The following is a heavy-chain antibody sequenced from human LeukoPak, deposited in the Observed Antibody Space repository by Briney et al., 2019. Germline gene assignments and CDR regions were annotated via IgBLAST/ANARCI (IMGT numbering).Heavy chain of an antibody. CDR1: GGSISSSSYY. J-gene: IGHJ4*02. D-gene: IGHD2-2*01. Sequence: SETLSLTCIVSGGSISSSSYYWGWIRQPPGKGLEWIGSIYYSGSTYYNPSLKSRVTIAVDTSKNQFSVTLTSVTVADTAVYYCARGPHQHWPLGQFWGQGSLVTVSS. CDR2: IYYSGST. V-gene: IGHV4-39*07. CDR3: ARGPHQHWPLGQF.